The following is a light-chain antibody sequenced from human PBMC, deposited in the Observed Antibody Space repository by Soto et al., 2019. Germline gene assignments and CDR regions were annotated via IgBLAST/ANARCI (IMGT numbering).Light chain of an antibody. J-gene: IGKJ2*01. CDR3: QQYYSTPPT. V-gene: IGKV4-1*01. CDR2: WAS. CDR1: QSVLYSSNNQNY. Sequence: DIVMTQSPDSLAVSLGERATINCKSSQSVLYSSNNQNYLAWYQQKPGQPPKLLIYWASTRESGVPDRFSGSGSGTDFTLTISSLQAADVAVYYCQQYYSTPPTFGQGTKLEIK.